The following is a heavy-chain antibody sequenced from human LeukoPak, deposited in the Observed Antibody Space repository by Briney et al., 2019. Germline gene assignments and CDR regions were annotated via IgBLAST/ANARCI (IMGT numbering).Heavy chain of an antibody. CDR1: GGSISSYY. V-gene: IGHV4-59*12. D-gene: IGHD4-17*01. J-gene: IGHJ4*02. CDR3: ATVAFYGDTTGEYFDY. Sequence: SETLSLTCTVSGGSISSYYWSWIRQPPGKGLEWIGYIYYSGSTNYNPSLKSRVTISVDKSKNQFSLKLSSVTAADTAVYYCATVAFYGDTTGEYFDYWGQGTLVTVSS. CDR2: IYYSGST.